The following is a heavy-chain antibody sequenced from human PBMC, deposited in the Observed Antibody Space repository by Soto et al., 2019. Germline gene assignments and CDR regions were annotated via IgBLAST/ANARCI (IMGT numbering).Heavy chain of an antibody. D-gene: IGHD3-10*01. Sequence: GGSLRLSCAASGFHFSRAWMTWVRQAPGKGLEWVGRTRSKSDGGATDYATPVQGRFTISRDDSKNTVFLQLNGLKTEDTGVYYCTTDTLPFPTTMTPTGGAYWGKGALVTVSS. CDR2: TRSKSDGGAT. CDR3: TTDTLPFPTTMTPTGGAY. CDR1: GFHFSRAW. V-gene: IGHV3-15*01. J-gene: IGHJ4*02.